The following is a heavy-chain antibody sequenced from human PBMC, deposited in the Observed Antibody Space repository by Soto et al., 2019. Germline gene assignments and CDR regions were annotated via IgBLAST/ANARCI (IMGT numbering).Heavy chain of an antibody. Sequence: SETLSLTCTVSGGSIISTTHYCFCIRQSPGKGLEWIGSVYYNGNMYYNPSLKSRVTMSVDTSKNQFSLDLRSVTAADTAVYYCARRKGYDSSTYYFDYWGQGILVTVSS. J-gene: IGHJ4*02. V-gene: IGHV4-39*01. CDR3: ARRKGYDSSTYYFDY. CDR1: GGSIISTTHY. D-gene: IGHD3-22*01. CDR2: VYYNGNM.